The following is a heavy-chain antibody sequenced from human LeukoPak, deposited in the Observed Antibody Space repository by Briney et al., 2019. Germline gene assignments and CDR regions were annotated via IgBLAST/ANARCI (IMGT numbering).Heavy chain of an antibody. CDR1: GDSMSSYY. J-gene: IGHJ3*01. Sequence: SSETLSLTCSVSGDSMSSYYWSWIRQPPGKGLEWIGYICYSGATSYNPSLKSRVTISIDTSKNQFSLNLGSVTAADTAMYYCSRGGSYYRAMMWGQGTMVAVSS. CDR2: ICYSGAT. V-gene: IGHV4-59*01. CDR3: SRGGSYYRAMM. D-gene: IGHD3-10*01.